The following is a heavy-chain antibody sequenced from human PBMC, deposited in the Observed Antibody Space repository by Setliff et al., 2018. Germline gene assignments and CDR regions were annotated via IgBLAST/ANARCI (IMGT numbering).Heavy chain of an antibody. V-gene: IGHV5-51*01. CDR1: GYSFSNFW. J-gene: IGHJ4*02. D-gene: IGHD1-26*01. CDR3: AKDRGSGSYYFDY. Sequence: GESLKISCKGSGYSFSNFWIGWVRQMPGKGLEWMGIIYPGDSHTRYSPSFQGQVTISRDNAKNSLYLQMNSLRAEDTAVYYCAKDRGSGSYYFDYWGQGTLVTVSS. CDR2: IYPGDSHT.